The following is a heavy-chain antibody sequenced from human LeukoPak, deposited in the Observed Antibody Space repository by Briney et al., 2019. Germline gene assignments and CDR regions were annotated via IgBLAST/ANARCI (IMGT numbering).Heavy chain of an antibody. V-gene: IGHV3-30*02. CDR2: IRYDGSNK. CDR1: GFTFSSYG. J-gene: IGHJ4*02. D-gene: IGHD5-24*01. CDR3: AGGGGDGYNPFDY. Sequence: PGGSLRLSCAASGFTFSSYGMHWVLQAAGKGLEWVAFIRYDGSNKYYADSVKGRFTISRDNSKNTLYLQMNSLRAEDTAVYYCAGGGGDGYNPFDYWGQGTLVTVSS.